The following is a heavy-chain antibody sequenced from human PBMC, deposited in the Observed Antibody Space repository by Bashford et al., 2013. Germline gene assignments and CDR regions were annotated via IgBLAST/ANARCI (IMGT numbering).Heavy chain of an antibody. CDR1: GYNFASYW. CDR3: ARASHWDGYNAESDYGMDV. CDR2: IYPGDSDT. Sequence: GRSLKISCKGSGYNFASYWIGWVRPDARKGLEWMGIIYPGDSDTRYSPSFQGQVTISADRSITTAYLQWSSLKASDTAIYYCARASHWDGYNAESDYGMDVWGQGTTVTVSS. D-gene: IGHD3-10*01. V-gene: IGHV5-51*01. J-gene: IGHJ6*02.